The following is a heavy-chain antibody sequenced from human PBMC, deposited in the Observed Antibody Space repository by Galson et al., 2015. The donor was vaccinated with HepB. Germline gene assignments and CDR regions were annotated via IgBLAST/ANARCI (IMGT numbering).Heavy chain of an antibody. Sequence: QSGAEVKKPGESLKISCKGSGYRFAGYWIGWVRQMPGKGLEWMGIVYPDDSETRYRLSFQGHVTISADKSISTAYLQWSSLKASDTAMYYCARTTYLYSSGYYLGEDYWGQGTLVTVSS. D-gene: IGHD3-22*01. J-gene: IGHJ4*02. CDR1: GYRFAGYW. CDR2: VYPDDSET. CDR3: ARTTYLYSSGYYLGEDY. V-gene: IGHV5-51*03.